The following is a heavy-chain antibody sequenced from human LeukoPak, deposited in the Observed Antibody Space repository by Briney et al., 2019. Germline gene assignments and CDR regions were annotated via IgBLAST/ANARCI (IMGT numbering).Heavy chain of an antibody. Sequence: ASVKVSCKASGYSFTSYDINWVRQATGQGPEWMGWMNPNSGNTGYAQKFQGRVTMTRNTSISTAYMELSSLGSEDTAVYYCARNSVTTRYFDYWGQGILVTVSS. CDR3: ARNSVTTRYFDY. D-gene: IGHD4-17*01. J-gene: IGHJ4*02. CDR1: GYSFTSYD. V-gene: IGHV1-8*01. CDR2: MNPNSGNT.